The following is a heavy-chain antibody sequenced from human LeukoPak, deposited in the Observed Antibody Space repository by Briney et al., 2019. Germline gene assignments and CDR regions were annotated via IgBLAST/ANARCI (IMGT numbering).Heavy chain of an antibody. D-gene: IGHD2-2*01. CDR3: ARVGCSSTSCHLPPYYYGMDV. CDR1: GYTLTELS. Sequence: ASVKVSCKVSGYTLTELSMHWVRQAPGKGLEWMGGFDSEDGETIYAQKFQGRVTITRDTSASTAYMELSSLRSEDTAVYYCARVGCSSTSCHLPPYYYGMDVWGQGTTVTVSS. CDR2: FDSEDGET. V-gene: IGHV1-24*01. J-gene: IGHJ6*02.